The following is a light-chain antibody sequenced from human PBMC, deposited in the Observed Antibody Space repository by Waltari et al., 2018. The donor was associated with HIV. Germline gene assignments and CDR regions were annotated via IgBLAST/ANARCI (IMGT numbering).Light chain of an antibody. CDR2: EVS. Sequence: QSALTQPASVSGSPGQSITISCTGTSSDVGGYNYVSWYQQHPGQAPKLMIYEVSNRPSWVANRFSGSKSGNMASLTISGLHAEDEADYYCSSYTSSSTGVFGGGTKLTVL. V-gene: IGLV2-14*01. CDR1: SSDVGGYNY. J-gene: IGLJ3*02. CDR3: SSYTSSSTGV.